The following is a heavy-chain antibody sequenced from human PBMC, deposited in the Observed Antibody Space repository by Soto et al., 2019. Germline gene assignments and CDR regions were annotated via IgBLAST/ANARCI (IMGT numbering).Heavy chain of an antibody. CDR3: AKGYYGDPYYYYGMDG. CDR2: ISYDGSNK. Sequence: GGALRLSCSASGFPVSSHGMHCLLDSPCKGLEWVAVISYDGSNKYYADSVKGRFTISRDNSKNTLYLQMNSLRAEDTAVYYCAKGYYGDPYYYYGMDGWGQGTTVTVS. J-gene: IGHJ6*02. CDR1: GFPVSSHG. D-gene: IGHD4-17*01. V-gene: IGHV3-30*18.